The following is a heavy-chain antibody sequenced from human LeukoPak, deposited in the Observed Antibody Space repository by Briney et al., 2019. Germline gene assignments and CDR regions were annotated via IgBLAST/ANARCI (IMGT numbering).Heavy chain of an antibody. CDR3: AKDSVWFGEFVYGMDV. J-gene: IGHJ6*02. CDR1: GFTLSSYG. D-gene: IGHD3-10*01. CDR2: ISYDGSNK. Sequence: GGSLRLSCAASGFTLSSYGMHWVRQAPGKGLEWVAVISYDGSNKYYVDSVKGRFTISRDNSKNTLYLQMNSLRAEDTAVYYCAKDSVWFGEFVYGMDVWGQGTTVTVSS. V-gene: IGHV3-30*18.